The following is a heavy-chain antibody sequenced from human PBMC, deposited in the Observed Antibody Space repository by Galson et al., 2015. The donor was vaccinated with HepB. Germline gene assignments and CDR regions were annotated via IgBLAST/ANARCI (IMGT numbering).Heavy chain of an antibody. CDR1: GYTFTSYG. CDR3: ARCGSSSPYYYYGMDV. D-gene: IGHD6-6*01. CDR2: ISAYNGNT. J-gene: IGHJ6*02. Sequence: SVKVSCKASGYTFTSYGISWVRQAPGQGLEWMGWISAYNGNTNYAQKLQGRVTMTTDTSTSTAYMELRSLRSDDTAVYHCARCGSSSPYYYYGMDVWGQGTTVTVSS. V-gene: IGHV1-18*04.